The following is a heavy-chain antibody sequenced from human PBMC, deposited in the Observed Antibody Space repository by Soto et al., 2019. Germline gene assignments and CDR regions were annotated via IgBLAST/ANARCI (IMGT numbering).Heavy chain of an antibody. CDR1: GFTFSSYG. D-gene: IGHD3-9*01. Sequence: PGGSLRLSCAASGFTFSSYGMHWVRQAPGKGLEWVAVISYDGSNKYYADSVKGRFTISRDNSKNTLYLQMNSPRAEDTAVYYCAGGNYDILTGYYTGDAFDIWGQGTMVTVSS. J-gene: IGHJ3*02. V-gene: IGHV3-30*03. CDR3: AGGNYDILTGYYTGDAFDI. CDR2: ISYDGSNK.